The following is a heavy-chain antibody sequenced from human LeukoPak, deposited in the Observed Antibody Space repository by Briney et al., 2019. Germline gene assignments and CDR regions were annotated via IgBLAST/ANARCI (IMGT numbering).Heavy chain of an antibody. CDR3: ANSFGIAAPFGYFDY. V-gene: IGHV4-59*12. Sequence: PSETLSLTCTVSGGSISSYYWSWIRQPPGKGLEWIGYIYYSGSANYNPSLKSRVTISVDTSKNQFSLKLSSVTAADTAVYYCANSFGIAAPFGYFDYWGQGTLVTVSS. CDR2: IYYSGSA. J-gene: IGHJ4*02. CDR1: GGSISSYY. D-gene: IGHD2-15*01.